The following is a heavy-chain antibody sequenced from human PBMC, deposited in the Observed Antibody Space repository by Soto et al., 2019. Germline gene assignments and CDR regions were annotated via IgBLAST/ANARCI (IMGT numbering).Heavy chain of an antibody. CDR2: INHSGST. CDR3: ARCPRDSSGYCNLDY. D-gene: IGHD3-22*01. J-gene: IGHJ4*02. Sequence: PSETLSLTCAVYGGSFSGYYWSWIRQPPGKGLEWIGEINHSGSTNYNPSLKSRVTISVDTSKNQFSLKLSSVTAADTAVYYCARCPRDSSGYCNLDYWGQGTLVTVSS. V-gene: IGHV4-34*01. CDR1: GGSFSGYY.